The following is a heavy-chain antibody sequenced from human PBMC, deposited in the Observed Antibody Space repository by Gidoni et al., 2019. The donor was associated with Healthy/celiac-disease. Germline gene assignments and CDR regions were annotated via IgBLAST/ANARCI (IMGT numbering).Heavy chain of an antibody. Sequence: TVSGGSISSYYWSWIRQPPGKGLEWIGYIYYSGSTNYNPSLKSRVTISVDTSKIQFSLKLSSVTAADTAVYYCAREGEVDAFDIWGQGTMVTVSS. V-gene: IGHV4-59*01. J-gene: IGHJ3*02. CDR2: IYYSGST. CDR3: AREGEVDAFDI. D-gene: IGHD1-26*01. CDR1: GGSISSYY.